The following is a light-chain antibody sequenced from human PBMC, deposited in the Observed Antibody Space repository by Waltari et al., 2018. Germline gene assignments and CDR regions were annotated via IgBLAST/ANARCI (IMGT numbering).Light chain of an antibody. CDR1: QSVSSK. CDR2: GAS. V-gene: IGKV3-15*01. Sequence: EIVMTQSPATLSVSPGERATLSCRASQSVSSKVAWYQQKPGQAPRLLIYGASTRATGIPARFSGSGSGTEFTLTISSLQSEDFAVYYCQQSDNWPYTFGQGTKLEIK. CDR3: QQSDNWPYT. J-gene: IGKJ2*01.